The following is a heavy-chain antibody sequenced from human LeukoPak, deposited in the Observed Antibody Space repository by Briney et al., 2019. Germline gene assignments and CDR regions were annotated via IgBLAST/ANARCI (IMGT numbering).Heavy chain of an antibody. CDR1: GFTFNNYG. V-gene: IGHV3-30*03. J-gene: IGHJ3*01. CDR2: ISDDGRNK. CDR3: ARAGEGLLAYSFDL. Sequence: GGSLRLSCAASGFTFNNYGMHYVRQAPGKGLEWVAVISDDGRNKNYADSVKGRFTISRDNSNNTLYLQMNSLRAEDTAVCYCARAGEGLLAYSFDLWGQGTMVTVSS. D-gene: IGHD1-26*01.